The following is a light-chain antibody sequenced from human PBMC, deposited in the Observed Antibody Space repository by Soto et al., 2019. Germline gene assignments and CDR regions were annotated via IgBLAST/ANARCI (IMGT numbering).Light chain of an antibody. CDR3: QQDRT. CDR1: QSVSSSY. Sequence: EIVLTQSPGTLSLSPGERATLSCRASQSVSSSYLAWYQQKPGQAPRLLIYGASSRATGLPDRFSGSGSGTDFTLTISRLEPEDFAVYYCQQDRTFGQGTKVEIK. CDR2: GAS. J-gene: IGKJ1*01. V-gene: IGKV3-20*01.